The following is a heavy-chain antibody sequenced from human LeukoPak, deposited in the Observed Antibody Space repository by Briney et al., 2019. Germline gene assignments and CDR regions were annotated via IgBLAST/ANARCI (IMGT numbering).Heavy chain of an antibody. Sequence: GGSLRLSCAASGFTFSSYEMNWVRQAPGKGLEWVSYVSSSGSTIYYADSVKGRFTISRDNAKNSLYLQMNSLRAEDTAVYYCARDSLGKLFDCWGQGTLVTVSS. J-gene: IGHJ4*02. CDR2: VSSSGSTI. V-gene: IGHV3-48*03. CDR3: ARDSLGKLFDC. CDR1: GFTFSSYE.